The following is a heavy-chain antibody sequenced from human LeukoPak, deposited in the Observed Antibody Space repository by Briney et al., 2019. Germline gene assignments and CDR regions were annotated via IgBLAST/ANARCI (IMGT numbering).Heavy chain of an antibody. CDR2: ISGSGGST. Sequence: GSLRLSCAASGFTFSSYAMSWVRQAPGKGLEWVSAISGSGGSTYYAASVKGRFTISRDNSKNTLYLQMNSLRAEDTAVYYCAKGGSSGYYQIAPISQEYYFDYWGQGTLVTVSS. CDR1: GFTFSSYA. J-gene: IGHJ4*02. CDR3: AKGGSSGYYQIAPISQEYYFDY. D-gene: IGHD3-22*01. V-gene: IGHV3-23*01.